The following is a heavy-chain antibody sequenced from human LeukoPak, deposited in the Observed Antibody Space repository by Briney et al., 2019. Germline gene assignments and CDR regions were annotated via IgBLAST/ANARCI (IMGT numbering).Heavy chain of an antibody. D-gene: IGHD6-13*01. CDR3: ARGFFFTSSWYPSFDY. Sequence: SETLSLTCTVSGGSISSYYWSWIRRPPGKGLEWIGYIYYSGSTNYNPSLKSRVTISVDTSKNQFSLKLSSVTAADTAVYYCARGFFFTSSWYPSFDYWGQGTLVTVSS. CDR2: IYYSGST. V-gene: IGHV4-59*01. J-gene: IGHJ4*02. CDR1: GGSISSYY.